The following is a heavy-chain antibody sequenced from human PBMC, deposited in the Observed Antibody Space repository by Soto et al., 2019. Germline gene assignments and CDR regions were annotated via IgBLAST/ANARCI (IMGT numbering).Heavy chain of an antibody. J-gene: IGHJ6*02. V-gene: IGHV1-18*04. D-gene: IGHD3-3*01. CDR1: GYTFTSYG. Sequence: ASVKVSCKASGYTFTSYGISWVRQAPGQGLEWMGWISAYNGNTNYAQKLQGRVTMTTDTSTSTACMELRSLRSDDTAVYYCAAFKLRFLEWLTYGMDVWGQGTTVTVSS. CDR2: ISAYNGNT. CDR3: AAFKLRFLEWLTYGMDV.